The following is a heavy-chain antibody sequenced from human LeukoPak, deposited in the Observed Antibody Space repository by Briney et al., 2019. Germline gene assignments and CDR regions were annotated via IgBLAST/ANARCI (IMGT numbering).Heavy chain of an antibody. Sequence: SETLSLTCTVSGGSISSSSNSWGWIRQPPGKGLEWIGSIYYSGSTYYNPSLKSRVTISVDTSKNQFSLKQSSVTAADTAVYYCAREVKDDYYDSSALDYWGQGTLVTVSS. J-gene: IGHJ4*02. CDR1: GGSISSSSNS. CDR2: IYYSGST. V-gene: IGHV4-39*02. D-gene: IGHD3-22*01. CDR3: AREVKDDYYDSSALDY.